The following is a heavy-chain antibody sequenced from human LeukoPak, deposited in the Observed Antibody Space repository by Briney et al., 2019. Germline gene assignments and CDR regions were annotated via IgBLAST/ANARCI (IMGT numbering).Heavy chain of an antibody. CDR1: GYSFTSYW. V-gene: IGHV5-51*01. CDR3: ARQKDSSGWYGQSHFFDY. CDR2: IYPGDSDT. D-gene: IGHD6-19*01. Sequence: GESLKISCKGSGYSFTSYWIGWVRQMPGKGLEWMGIIYPGDSDTRYSPSFQGQVTISADKSISTAYLQWSSLKASDTAMYYCARQKDSSGWYGQSHFFDYWGQGTLVTVSS. J-gene: IGHJ4*02.